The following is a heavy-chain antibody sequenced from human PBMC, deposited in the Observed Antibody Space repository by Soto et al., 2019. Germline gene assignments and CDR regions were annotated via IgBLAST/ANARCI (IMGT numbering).Heavy chain of an antibody. J-gene: IGHJ4*02. Sequence: SETLSLTCTVSNGSISSAGYYWSWIRQHPGKGLEWIGYIYYSESTYYNPSLKSRVTMSVDTSNNQFSLKLSSVTAADTAVYYCARTLLFLQWSYYFDYWGRGTLVTVSS. CDR1: NGSISSAGYY. CDR2: IYYSEST. CDR3: ARTLLFLQWSYYFDY. V-gene: IGHV4-31*03. D-gene: IGHD3-3*01.